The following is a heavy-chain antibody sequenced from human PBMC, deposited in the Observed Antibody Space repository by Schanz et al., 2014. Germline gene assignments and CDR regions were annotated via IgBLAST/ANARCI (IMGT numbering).Heavy chain of an antibody. CDR2: IDDTGST. D-gene: IGHD3-10*01. CDR3: ARLMVPGWFDP. V-gene: IGHV4-39*01. Sequence: QLQLQESGPGLVIPSETLSLTCTVSGGSISSSTYYWGWIRQPPGKGPEWIGTIDDTGSTYYTPSLRGRLPMSVATSKRQLSVQLPSVTAADTAVYYCARLMVPGWFDPWGQGQLVTVSS. J-gene: IGHJ5*02. CDR1: GGSISSSTYY.